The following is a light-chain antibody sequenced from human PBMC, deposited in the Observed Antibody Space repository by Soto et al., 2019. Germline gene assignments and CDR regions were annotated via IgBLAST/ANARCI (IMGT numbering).Light chain of an antibody. J-gene: IGKJ5*01. CDR1: QDISTS. CDR3: QHYHNLPIT. V-gene: IGKV1-33*01. CDR2: DAS. Sequence: DIQMTQSPSSLSASVRDKVTSTCQASQDISTSLNWYQQKPGRAPKLLIYDASNLETGVPSWFSGSGSGTDFTFTISSLQPEDIATYYCQHYHNLPITFGQATRPAIK.